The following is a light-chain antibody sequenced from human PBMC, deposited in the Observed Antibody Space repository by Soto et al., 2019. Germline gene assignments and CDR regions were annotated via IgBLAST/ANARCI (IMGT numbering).Light chain of an antibody. CDR1: QSVSSSY. CDR3: QQYGSSPMT. V-gene: IGKV3-20*01. Sequence: EIVLTQSPGTLSLSPGERATLSCRASQSVSSSYLAWYQQQPGQAPRLLICGASSRATGIPDRFSGSGSGTDFTLTISRLEPEDFAVYYCQQYGSSPMTFGQGTRLEIK. J-gene: IGKJ5*01. CDR2: GAS.